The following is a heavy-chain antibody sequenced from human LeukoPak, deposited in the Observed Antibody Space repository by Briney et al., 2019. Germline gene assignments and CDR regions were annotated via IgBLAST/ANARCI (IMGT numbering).Heavy chain of an antibody. CDR3: AKHGSHYNFWGVYYFDY. D-gene: IGHD3-3*01. J-gene: IGHJ4*02. Sequence: GGSLRLSCAASGFTFSSYGIHWVRQAPGKGLERVAFIRYDGSNKYYADSVKGRFTISRDNSKNTLYLQMNSLRAEDTAVHYCAKHGSHYNFWGVYYFDYGGQGTLVTVPS. CDR1: GFTFSSYG. V-gene: IGHV3-30*02. CDR2: IRYDGSNK.